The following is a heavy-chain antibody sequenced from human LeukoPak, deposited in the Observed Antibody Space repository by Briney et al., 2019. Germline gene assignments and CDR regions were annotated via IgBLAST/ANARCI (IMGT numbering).Heavy chain of an antibody. CDR1: GFTFSSYW. D-gene: IGHD6-19*01. V-gene: IGHV3-7*05. J-gene: IGHJ3*02. CDR3: ARIAMAGIGDGFDI. Sequence: GGSLRLSCAASGFTFSSYWMSWVRQAPGKGLEWVANIKQDGIEKYCMDSVKGRFTISRDNARNSLYLQMNSLRAEDTALYYCARIAMAGIGDGFDIWGQGTMVTVSS. CDR2: IKQDGIEK.